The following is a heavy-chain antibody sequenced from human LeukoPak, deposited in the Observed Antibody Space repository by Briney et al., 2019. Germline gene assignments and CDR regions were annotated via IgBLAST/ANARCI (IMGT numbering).Heavy chain of an antibody. Sequence: SSETLSFTCTVSGGSISSYYWSWIRQPPGKGLEWIGYIYYSGSTNYNPSLKSRVTISVDTSKNQFSLRLSSVTAADTAVYYCARLGGTSAGTYYWGQGTLFTVSS. CDR3: ARLGGTSAGTYY. CDR1: GGSISSYY. D-gene: IGHD1-14*01. V-gene: IGHV4-59*08. CDR2: IYYSGST. J-gene: IGHJ4*02.